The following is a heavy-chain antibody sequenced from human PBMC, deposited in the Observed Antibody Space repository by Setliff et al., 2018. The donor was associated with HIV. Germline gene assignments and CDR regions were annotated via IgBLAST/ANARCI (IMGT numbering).Heavy chain of an antibody. CDR1: GGTFSNYA. D-gene: IGHD3-3*02. V-gene: IGHV1-69*05. J-gene: IGHJ4*02. CDR3: TRGGISDY. Sequence: ASVKVSCKASGGTFSNYAISWVRQAPGQGLEWMGRIIPIFGTANYAQTFQGRVTITRDTSASTAYMELSSLRSEDTAVYYCTRGGISDYWGQGTLVTVSS. CDR2: IIPIFGTA.